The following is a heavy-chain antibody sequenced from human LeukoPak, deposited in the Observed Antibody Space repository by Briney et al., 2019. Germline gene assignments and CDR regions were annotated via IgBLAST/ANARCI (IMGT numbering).Heavy chain of an antibody. Sequence: SETLSLTCGVSGGSLSFYYWSWIRQSPGKGLEWIAEISQNGDSNYNMSLKSRVTISVDTSKNQFSLKLSSVTAADTAVYYCARDLYSSGWYWFDPWGQGTLVTVSS. CDR1: GGSLSFYY. V-gene: IGHV4-34*01. CDR3: ARDLYSSGWYWFDP. D-gene: IGHD6-19*01. CDR2: ISQNGDS. J-gene: IGHJ5*02.